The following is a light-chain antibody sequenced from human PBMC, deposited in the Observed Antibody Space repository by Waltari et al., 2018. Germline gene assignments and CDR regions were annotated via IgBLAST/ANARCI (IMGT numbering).Light chain of an antibody. J-gene: IGKJ1*01. CDR3: QQYGSSPQT. CDR2: GSS. CDR1: QSVSSSY. V-gene: IGKV3-20*01. Sequence: EIVLTQSPDTLSLSPGERATLSCRASQSVSSSYIAWYQQKPGQAPRLLIYGSSSRATGIPDRFSGSGSGTDFTLTIVRLEPEDFAVYYCQQYGSSPQTFGQGTKVEIK.